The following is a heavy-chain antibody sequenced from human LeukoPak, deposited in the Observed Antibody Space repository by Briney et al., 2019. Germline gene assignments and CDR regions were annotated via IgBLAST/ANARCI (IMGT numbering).Heavy chain of an antibody. CDR1: GGSFSGYY. CDR2: INHSGST. D-gene: IGHD3-3*01. J-gene: IGHJ6*03. Sequence: SETLSLTCAVYGGSFSGYYWSWIRQPPGKGLEGSGEINHSGSTNYNPSLKRPVTISVDTSKHQFSLELSSVNAAETAVYFCARGVLLRFLEWLLGSSRDYYYMDVWGKGTTVTVSS. CDR3: ARGVLLRFLEWLLGSSRDYYYMDV. V-gene: IGHV4-34*01.